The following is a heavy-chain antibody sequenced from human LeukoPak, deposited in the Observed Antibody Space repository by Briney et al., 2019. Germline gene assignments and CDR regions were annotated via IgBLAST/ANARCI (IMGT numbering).Heavy chain of an antibody. Sequence: GASVKVSCKASGYTFTGYYMHWVRQAPGQGLEWMGWINPNSGGTNYAQKFQGRVTMTRDTSISTAYMELSRLRSDDTAVYYCARDIVVVVAATPSYYFDYWGQRTLVTVSS. CDR1: GYTFTGYY. D-gene: IGHD2-15*01. J-gene: IGHJ4*02. V-gene: IGHV1-2*02. CDR2: INPNSGGT. CDR3: ARDIVVVVAATPSYYFDY.